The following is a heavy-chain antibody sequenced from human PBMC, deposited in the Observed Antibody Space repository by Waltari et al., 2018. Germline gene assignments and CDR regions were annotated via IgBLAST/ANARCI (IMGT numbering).Heavy chain of an antibody. CDR1: GGSISSSSYY. Sequence: QLQLQESGPGLVTPSETLSLTCTVSGGSISSSSYYWGWIRQPPGKGLEWIGSIYYSGSTYYNPSLKSRVTISVDTSKNQFSLKLSSVTAADTAVYYCARRIAAAGSPFDYWGQGTLVTVSS. J-gene: IGHJ4*02. D-gene: IGHD6-13*01. V-gene: IGHV4-39*01. CDR2: IYYSGST. CDR3: ARRIAAAGSPFDY.